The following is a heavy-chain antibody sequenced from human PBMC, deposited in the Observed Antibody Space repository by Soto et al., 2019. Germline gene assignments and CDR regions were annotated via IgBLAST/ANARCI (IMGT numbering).Heavy chain of an antibody. CDR3: ARGGSGWPSEGNNWFDP. CDR1: GGSISSGGYS. J-gene: IGHJ5*02. V-gene: IGHV4-30-2*01. D-gene: IGHD6-19*01. Sequence: KTSETLSLTCAVSGGSISSGGYSWSWIRQPPGKGLEWIGYIYHSGSTYYNPSLKSRVTISVDRSKNQFSLKLSSVTAADTAVYYCARGGSGWPSEGNNWFDPWGQGTLVTVSS. CDR2: IYHSGST.